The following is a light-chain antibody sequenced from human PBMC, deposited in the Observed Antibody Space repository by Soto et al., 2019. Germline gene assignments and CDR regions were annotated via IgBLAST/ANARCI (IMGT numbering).Light chain of an antibody. Sequence: EIVMRQSPATLSVSPGERATLSCRASQSVSSNLAWYQQKPGQAPRLLIYGASTRATGIPARFSGSGSGTEFTLTISSLQCEDFAVYYCQQYNNWPQTFGQGTKVEIK. CDR1: QSVSSN. V-gene: IGKV3-15*01. J-gene: IGKJ1*01. CDR3: QQYNNWPQT. CDR2: GAS.